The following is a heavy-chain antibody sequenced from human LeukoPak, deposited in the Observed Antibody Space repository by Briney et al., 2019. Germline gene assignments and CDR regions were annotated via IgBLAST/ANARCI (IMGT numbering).Heavy chain of an antibody. Sequence: SETLSLTCTVSGGSISSSSYYWGWIRQPPGKGLEWIGSIYYSGSTYYNPSLKSRVTISVDRSKNQFSLKLSSVTAADTAVYYCARDVSITMIRGVTFDYWGQGALVTVSP. CDR2: IYYSGST. J-gene: IGHJ4*02. D-gene: IGHD3-10*01. CDR3: ARDVSITMIRGVTFDY. CDR1: GGSISSSSYY. V-gene: IGHV4-39*07.